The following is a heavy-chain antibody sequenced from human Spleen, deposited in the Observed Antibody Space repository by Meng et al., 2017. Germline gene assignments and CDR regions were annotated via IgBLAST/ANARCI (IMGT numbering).Heavy chain of an antibody. CDR2: ITWDGVGT. CDR3: AKDTLGSSSSYYFDN. J-gene: IGHJ4*02. D-gene: IGHD6-13*01. CDR1: RFTFSSSA. Sequence: GESLKISCAASRFTFSSSAMRWVRQAPGKGLEWVSLITWDGVGTYYADSVKGRFTISRDNSKNSLYLQMNSVRTEDTALYYCAKDTLGSSSSYYFDNWGQGTLVTVSS. V-gene: IGHV3-43*02.